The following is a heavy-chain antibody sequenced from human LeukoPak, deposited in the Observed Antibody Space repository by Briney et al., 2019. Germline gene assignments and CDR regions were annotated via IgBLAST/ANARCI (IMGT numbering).Heavy chain of an antibody. CDR3: AKVVGYFDWLLGRRDDAFDI. J-gene: IGHJ3*02. Sequence: GGSLRLSCAASGFTFSSYGMHWVRQAPAKGLEWVAVISYGGSNKYYADSVKGRFTISRDNSKNTLYLQMNSLRAEDTDVYYCAKVVGYFDWLLGRRDDAFDIWGQGTMVTVSS. D-gene: IGHD3-9*01. CDR2: ISYGGSNK. CDR1: GFTFSSYG. V-gene: IGHV3-30*18.